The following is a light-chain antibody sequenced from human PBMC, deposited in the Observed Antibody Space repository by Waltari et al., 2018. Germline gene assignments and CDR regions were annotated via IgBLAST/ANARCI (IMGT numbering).Light chain of an antibody. J-gene: IGKJ2*01. CDR3: QLYYSAPYA. Sequence: DIVMTQSPDSLAVSLGERATINCKSSQSVLYSSNNKNYLAWYQRKPGQPPKLLIYWAPTRESGVPDRFSGRGSGTDFTLTISSLQAEDVAVYYCQLYYSAPYAFGQGTKLEIK. CDR2: WAP. V-gene: IGKV4-1*01. CDR1: QSVLYSSNNKNY.